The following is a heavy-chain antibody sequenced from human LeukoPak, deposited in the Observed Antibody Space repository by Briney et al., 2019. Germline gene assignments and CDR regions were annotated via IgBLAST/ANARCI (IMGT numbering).Heavy chain of an antibody. CDR2: IYPGDSDT. D-gene: IGHD5-24*01. J-gene: IGHJ4*02. Sequence: GESLKISCQSFGYSFTSYWIAWVRQMPGKGLEWMGSIYPGDSDTRYSPSFQGQVIISADKSITTAYLQWSSLKASDTAMYYCARGGRDGFRTIDYWGQGTLVTVSS. CDR1: GYSFTSYW. CDR3: ARGGRDGFRTIDY. V-gene: IGHV5-51*01.